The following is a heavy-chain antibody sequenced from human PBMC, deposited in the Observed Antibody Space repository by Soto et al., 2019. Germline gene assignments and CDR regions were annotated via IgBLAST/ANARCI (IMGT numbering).Heavy chain of an antibody. J-gene: IGHJ3*02. D-gene: IGHD4-17*01. V-gene: IGHV1-8*01. CDR2: MNPNSGKT. CDR3: ARSEIFYGNAFDI. Sequence: ASVKVSCKASGYTFTSYDINWVRQATGQGLEWKGWMNPNSGKTGYAQKFQGRVTMTRNTSIGTAYMELSSLRSEDTAVYYCARSEIFYGNAFDIWGQGTMVTVSS. CDR1: GYTFTSYD.